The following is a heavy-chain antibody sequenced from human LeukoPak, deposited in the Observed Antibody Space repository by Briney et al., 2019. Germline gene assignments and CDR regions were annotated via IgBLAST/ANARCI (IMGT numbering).Heavy chain of an antibody. V-gene: IGHV3-21*01. J-gene: IGHJ3*02. CDR1: GFTFSSYS. D-gene: IGHD3-16*02. CDR2: ISSSSSYI. CDR3: ASIPYDYVWGSYRYPNDAFDI. Sequence: GGSLRLSCAASGFTFSSYSMNWVRQAPGKGLEWVSSISSSSSYIYYADSVKGRFTISRDNAKNSLYLQMNSLRAEDTAVYYCASIPYDYVWGSYRYPNDAFDIWGQGTMATVSS.